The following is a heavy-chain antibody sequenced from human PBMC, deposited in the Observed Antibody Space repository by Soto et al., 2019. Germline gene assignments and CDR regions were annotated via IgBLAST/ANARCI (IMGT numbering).Heavy chain of an antibody. V-gene: IGHV3-74*01. J-gene: IGHJ4*02. D-gene: IGHD6-19*01. CDR1: GFTFSNYW. Sequence: VSLSCAASGFTFSNYWMHWVRQAPGEGLVWVSRIKSDGSSTSDADFVRGRFTISRDNAKNTVYLQMTSLRAEDTAVYYCASHVSQWRENNFDCWGQGTLVTVSS. CDR3: ASHVSQWRENNFDC. CDR2: IKSDGSST.